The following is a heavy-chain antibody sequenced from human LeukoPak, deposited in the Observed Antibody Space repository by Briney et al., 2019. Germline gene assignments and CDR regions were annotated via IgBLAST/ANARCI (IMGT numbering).Heavy chain of an antibody. CDR2: INPNSGGT. CDR3: ARDYGIAVAGGARDYFDY. D-gene: IGHD6-19*01. J-gene: IGHJ4*02. CDR1: GYTFTGYY. V-gene: IGHV1-2*02. Sequence: ASVKVSCKASGYTFTGYYMHWVRQAPGQGLEWMGWINPNSGGTNYAQKFQGRVTMTRDTSISTAYMELSRLRSDDTAVYYCARDYGIAVAGGARDYFDYWGQGTLVTVSS.